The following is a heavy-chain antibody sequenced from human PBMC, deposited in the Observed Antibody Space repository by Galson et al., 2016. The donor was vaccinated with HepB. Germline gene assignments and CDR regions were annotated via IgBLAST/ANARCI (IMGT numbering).Heavy chain of an antibody. CDR2: IYKKGST. D-gene: IGHD1-26*01. CDR3: ARSSGIYHRYPVQH. J-gene: IGHJ1*01. V-gene: IGHV4-59*02. CDR1: GGSVDTYY. Sequence: SETLSLTCAVSGGSVDTYYWSWIRQSPGKTLEYIGHIYKKGSTNYNPSLQGRVSISVDTSKNYVSLKLISVTAADTAVYFCARSSGIYHRYPVQHWGQGTLVIVSS.